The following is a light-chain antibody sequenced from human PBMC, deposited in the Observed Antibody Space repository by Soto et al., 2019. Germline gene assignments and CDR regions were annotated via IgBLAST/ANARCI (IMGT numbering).Light chain of an antibody. Sequence: DIQLTQSPSFLSASVGDRVTITCRASQGISNYLAWYQQKPGKAPKLLMYAVSTLQSRVPSRFSGSASGTEFTLAISSLQPEDFATYSCQQLNSYRLTFGGGTKVEIK. CDR2: AVS. CDR1: QGISNY. V-gene: IGKV1-9*01. CDR3: QQLNSYRLT. J-gene: IGKJ4*01.